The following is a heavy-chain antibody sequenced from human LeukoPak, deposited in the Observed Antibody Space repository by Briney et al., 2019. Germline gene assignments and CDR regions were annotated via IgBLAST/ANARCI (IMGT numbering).Heavy chain of an antibody. CDR3: ARLDPDAGDSQGGQRLPLPHDYSYIMDV. CDR1: GLPFDIYA. D-gene: IGHD6-25*01. CDR2: ILYGGHQN. Sequence: GGSLSLSCAPSGLPFDIYAMQCVPDAPDEGRECRTVILYGGHQNHSRAPEKGRFTISRENPKNTLYRQMTSLRAEDTAVYYCARLDPDAGDSQGGQRLPLPHDYSYIMDVWGQGTTVSVSS. J-gene: IGHJ6*02. V-gene: IGHV3-30*16.